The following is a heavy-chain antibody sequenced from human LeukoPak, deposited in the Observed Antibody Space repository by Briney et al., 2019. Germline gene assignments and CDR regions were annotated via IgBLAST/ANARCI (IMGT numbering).Heavy chain of an antibody. CDR2: ISAYNGNT. D-gene: IGHD6-19*01. CDR1: GYTFTSYG. Sequence: ASVTVSCKASGYTFTSYGISWVRQAPGQGLEWMGWISAYNGNTNYAQKLQGRVTMTTDTSTSTAYMELRSLRSDDTAVYYCARTLLGYSSGWYWYFDYWGQGTLVTVSS. J-gene: IGHJ4*02. V-gene: IGHV1-18*01. CDR3: ARTLLGYSSGWYWYFDY.